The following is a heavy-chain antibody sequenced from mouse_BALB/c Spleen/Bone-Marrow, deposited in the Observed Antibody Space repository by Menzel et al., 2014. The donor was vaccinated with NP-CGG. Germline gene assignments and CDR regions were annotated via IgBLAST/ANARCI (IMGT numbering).Heavy chain of an antibody. V-gene: IGHV5-12*02. J-gene: IGHJ4*01. CDR2: ISNGGGST. CDR1: GFTFSDYY. Sequence: EVKLVESGGGLVQPGGSLKLSCATSGFTFSDYYMYWVRQTPEKRLEWAAYISNGGGSTYYPDTVKGRFTISRDNAKNTLYLQMSRLKSEDTAMYYCARRGWYYAMDYWGQGTSVTVSS. CDR3: ARRGWYYAMDY. D-gene: IGHD2-3*01.